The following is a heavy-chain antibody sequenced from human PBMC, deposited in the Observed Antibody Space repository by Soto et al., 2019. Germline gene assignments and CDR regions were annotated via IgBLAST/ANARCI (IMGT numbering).Heavy chain of an antibody. J-gene: IGHJ4*02. CDR1: GYTFINYN. V-gene: IGHV1-18*01. CDR2: ISTSNGDT. Sequence: QLVQSGPEVKEPAASVRVSCKASGYTFINYNIFCVRQAPGQGLEWMGWISTSNGDTYYAQNFKGIVTMAIYTSTTTAYVEFTGLYYDYTAEYYYARARTVDTGDDWGQGTLFTVSS. D-gene: IGHD1-1*01. CDR3: ARARTVDTGDD.